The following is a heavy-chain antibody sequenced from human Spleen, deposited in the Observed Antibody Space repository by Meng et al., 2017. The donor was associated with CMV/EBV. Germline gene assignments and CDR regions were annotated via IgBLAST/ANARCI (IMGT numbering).Heavy chain of an antibody. CDR2: IRSKANSYAT. J-gene: IGHJ6*02. Sequence: GESLKISCAASGFTFSGSAMHWVRQASGKGLEWVGRIRSKANSYATAYAASVKGRFTISRDDSKNTAYLQMNSLKTEDTAVYYCTRHSGDYRYYYYGMDVWGQGTTVTVSS. V-gene: IGHV3-73*01. D-gene: IGHD4-17*01. CDR1: GFTFSGSA. CDR3: TRHSGDYRYYYYGMDV.